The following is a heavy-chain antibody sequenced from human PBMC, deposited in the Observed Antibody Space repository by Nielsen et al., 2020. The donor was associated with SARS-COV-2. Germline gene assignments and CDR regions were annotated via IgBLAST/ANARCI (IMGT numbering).Heavy chain of an antibody. J-gene: IGHJ6*02. Sequence: GESLKISCAASGFTFSNFAMNWVRQAPGKGLEWVSTIGGSGDRTYYADSVKGRFTISRDNSKNTLYLQMNSLRADDTAVFYCAKAVRKRVAADVPYSFGLDVWGPGTTVTVSS. V-gene: IGHV3-23*01. D-gene: IGHD6-13*01. CDR1: GFTFSNFA. CDR3: AKAVRKRVAADVPYSFGLDV. CDR2: IGGSGDRT.